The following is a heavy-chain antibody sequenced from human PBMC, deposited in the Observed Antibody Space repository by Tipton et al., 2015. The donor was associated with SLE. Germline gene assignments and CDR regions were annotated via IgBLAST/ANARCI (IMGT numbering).Heavy chain of an antibody. CDR3: ARVGSGSYERGFDAFDI. CDR1: GGSISSHY. V-gene: IGHV4-59*11. CDR2: IYYSGST. J-gene: IGHJ3*02. Sequence: TLSLTCTVSGGSISSHYWSWIRQPPGKGLEWIGYIYYSGSTNYNPSPKSRVTISVDTSKNQFSLKLSSVTAADTAVYYCARVGSGSYERGFDAFDIWGQGTMVTVSS. D-gene: IGHD1-26*01.